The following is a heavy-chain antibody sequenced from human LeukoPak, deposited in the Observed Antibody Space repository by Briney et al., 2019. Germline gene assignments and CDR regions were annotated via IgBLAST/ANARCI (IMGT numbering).Heavy chain of an antibody. CDR3: ARGSPYFYGTDLDY. D-gene: IGHD3-10*01. CDR1: GFTFSSYA. CDR2: IKQDGSEK. V-gene: IGHV3-7*01. J-gene: IGHJ4*02. Sequence: GGSLRLSCAASGFTFSSYAMSWVRQAPGKGLEWVANIKQDGSEKYYVDSAKGRFTISRDNAKNSLYLQMNSLRAEDTAVYYCARGSPYFYGTDLDYWGQGTLVTVSS.